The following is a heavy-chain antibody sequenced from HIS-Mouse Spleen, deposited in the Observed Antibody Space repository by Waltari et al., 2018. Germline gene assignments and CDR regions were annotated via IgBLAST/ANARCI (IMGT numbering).Heavy chain of an antibody. V-gene: IGHV1-2*02. D-gene: IGHD3-10*01. CDR2: INPNGGGT. J-gene: IGHJ2*01. Sequence: QVQLVQSGAEVKKPGASVKVSCKASGYTFTGYYMHWVRQAPGQGLEWMGWINPNGGGTNYAQKFQGRVTMTRDTSISTAYMELSRLRSDDTAVYYCARTYGSGSYYWYFDLWGRGTLVTVSS. CDR1: GYTFTGYY. CDR3: ARTYGSGSYYWYFDL.